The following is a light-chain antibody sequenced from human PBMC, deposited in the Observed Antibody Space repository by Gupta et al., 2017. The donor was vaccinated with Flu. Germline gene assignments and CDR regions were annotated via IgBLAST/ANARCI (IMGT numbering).Light chain of an antibody. CDR3: MIWHSGASV. CDR1: SGVNVETYR. CDR2: YKSQSDR. Sequence: CTFRSGVNVETYRIHWYQQKSGSPPQFLLNYKSQSDRQWGSGVPRRFSGSKDPSANAGILVISGLQSEDESYYYCMIWHSGASVFGGGTKVTVL. J-gene: IGLJ3*02. V-gene: IGLV5-45*01.